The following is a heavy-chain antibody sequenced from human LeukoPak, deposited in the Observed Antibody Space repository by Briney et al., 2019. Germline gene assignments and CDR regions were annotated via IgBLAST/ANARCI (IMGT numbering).Heavy chain of an antibody. CDR2: ISAHNGNT. J-gene: IGHJ4*02. CDR1: GYTFTSYG. V-gene: IGHV1-18*01. D-gene: IGHD4-17*01. Sequence: ASVKVSCKASGYTFTSYGITWVRQAPGQELEWMGWISAHNGNTNYAQKLQGRVTMTTDTSTSTAYMELRSLRSDDTAVYYCARGGMTTASTPWWYWGQGTLVTVSS. CDR3: ARGGMTTASTPWWY.